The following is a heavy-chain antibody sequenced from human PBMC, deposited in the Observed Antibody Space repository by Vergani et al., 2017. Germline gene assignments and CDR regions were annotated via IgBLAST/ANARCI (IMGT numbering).Heavy chain of an antibody. D-gene: IGHD4-17*01. CDR3: TRTGIVDYGDLNWFDP. J-gene: IGHJ5*02. CDR2: IRRKANSYAT. V-gene: IGHV3-73*01. CDR1: GFTFSGSA. Sequence: EVQLVESGGGLVQPGGSLKLSCAASGFTFSGSAMHWVRRASGKGLEWVGRIRRKANSYATAYAASVKGRFTISRDDSKNTAYLQMNSLKTEDTAVYYCTRTGIVDYGDLNWFDPWGQGTLVTVSS.